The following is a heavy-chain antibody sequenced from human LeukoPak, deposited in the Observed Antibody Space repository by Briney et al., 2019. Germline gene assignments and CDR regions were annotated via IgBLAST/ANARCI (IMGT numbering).Heavy chain of an antibody. CDR3: ASGYSSSWASMDV. V-gene: IGHV3-11*06. D-gene: IGHD6-13*01. J-gene: IGHJ6*04. Sequence: GGSLRLSCAASGFTFSDYYMSWIRQAPGKGLEWVSSISSSSSYIYYADSVKGRFTISRDNAKNSLYLQMNSLRAEDTAVYYCASGYSSSWASMDVWGKGTTVTVSS. CDR2: ISSSSSYI. CDR1: GFTFSDYY.